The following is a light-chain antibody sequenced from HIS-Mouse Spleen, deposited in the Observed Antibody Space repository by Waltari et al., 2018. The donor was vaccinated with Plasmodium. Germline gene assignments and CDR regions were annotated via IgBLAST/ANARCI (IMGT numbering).Light chain of an antibody. CDR2: QES. J-gene: IGLJ2*01. CDR3: KAWDSSAVV. CDR1: KLGDKY. Sequence: SYELTQPPSVSVSPGQTASITCSGDKLGDKYACWYQQKPGQSPVLVIYQESKRPSGIPERFSGSNSGNTATLTFSGTQARDEADYYCKAWDSSAVVFGGGTKLTVL. V-gene: IGLV3-1*01.